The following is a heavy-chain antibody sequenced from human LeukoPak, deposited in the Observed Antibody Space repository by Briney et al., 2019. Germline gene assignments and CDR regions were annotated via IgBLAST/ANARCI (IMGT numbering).Heavy chain of an antibody. J-gene: IGHJ4*02. CDR1: GGSFSGYY. Sequence: SETLSLTCAVYGGSFSGYYWSWIRQPPGEGVEWIGEINHSGSTNYNPSLKSRVTISVDTSKNQFSLKLSSVTAADTAVYYCARDSHHYGDDYFDYWGQGTLVTVSS. V-gene: IGHV4-34*01. CDR3: ARDSHHYGDDYFDY. CDR2: INHSGST. D-gene: IGHD4-17*01.